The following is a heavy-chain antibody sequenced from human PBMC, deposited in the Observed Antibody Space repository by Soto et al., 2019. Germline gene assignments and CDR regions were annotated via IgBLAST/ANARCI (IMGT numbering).Heavy chain of an antibody. CDR3: AKVGGGRYYSYMDV. CDR1: GFTFSSYG. Sequence: GGSLRLSCAASGFTFSSYGMHGVRQAPGKGLEWVAVISYDGSNKYYADSVKGRFTISRDNSKNTLYLQMNSLRAEDTAVYYCAKVGGGRYYSYMDVWGKGTTVTVSS. J-gene: IGHJ6*03. V-gene: IGHV3-30*18. D-gene: IGHD3-10*01. CDR2: ISYDGSNK.